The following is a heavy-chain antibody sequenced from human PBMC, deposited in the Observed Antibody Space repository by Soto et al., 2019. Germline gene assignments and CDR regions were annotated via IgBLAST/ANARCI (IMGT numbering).Heavy chain of an antibody. CDR2: INHNGNS. D-gene: IGHD2-21*01. CDR3: ARRAVVAVTGSFDNWLAP. Sequence: SETLSLTCAASGGSFSAYYWSWIRQPPGRGLEWIGEINHNGNSNYNPSLKSRVTISVDTSKNQFSLKVNSVTAADTAVYYCARRAVVAVTGSFDNWLAPWGQGILVTVS. CDR1: GGSFSAYY. J-gene: IGHJ5*02. V-gene: IGHV4-34*01.